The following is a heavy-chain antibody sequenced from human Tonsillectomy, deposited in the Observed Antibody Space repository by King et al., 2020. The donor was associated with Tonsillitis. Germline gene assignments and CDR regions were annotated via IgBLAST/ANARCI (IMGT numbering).Heavy chain of an antibody. D-gene: IGHD5-18*01. CDR3: AKAVDRAMVTPLYYYYGMDV. CDR2: ISGSGGST. J-gene: IGHJ6*02. Sequence: VQLVESGGGLVQPGGSLRLSCAASGFTFSSYAMSWVRQAPGKGLEWVSAISGSGGSTCYADSVKGRFTIARDNSKKTLYLQMNSLRAEDTAVYYCAKAVDRAMVTPLYYYYGMDVWGQGTTVTVSS. V-gene: IGHV3-23*04. CDR1: GFTFSSYA.